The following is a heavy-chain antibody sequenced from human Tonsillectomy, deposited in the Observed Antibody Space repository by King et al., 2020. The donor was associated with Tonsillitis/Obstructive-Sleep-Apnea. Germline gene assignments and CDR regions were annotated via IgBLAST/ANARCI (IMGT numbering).Heavy chain of an antibody. CDR1: GFTFSDYY. J-gene: IGHJ3*02. CDR3: ARYRCRYYYSSGHPDAFDI. Sequence: VQLVESGGGLVKPGGSLRLSCAASGFTFSDYYMSWIRQAPGKGLEWVSNIKRSGTIIYYADSVKGRFTISRDNAKNSLYLQMNSLRAEDTAVYDCARYRCRYYYSSGHPDAFDIWRQGTMVTFAS. D-gene: IGHD3-22*01. CDR2: IKRSGTII. V-gene: IGHV3-11*01.